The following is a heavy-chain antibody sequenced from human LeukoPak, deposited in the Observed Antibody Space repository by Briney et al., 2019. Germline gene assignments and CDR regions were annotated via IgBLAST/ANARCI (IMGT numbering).Heavy chain of an antibody. D-gene: IGHD6-19*01. Sequence: GGALRLSCAASGLPFSSYSMNWVRQAPGKGQEWVSYISSSISVIYYADSVKGRFTISRDNAKNSLYLQMNSLRDEDTAVYYCARDQYSGHWYYALDIWGQGTMVTVSS. CDR3: ARDQYSGHWYYALDI. CDR2: ISSSISVI. V-gene: IGHV3-48*02. CDR1: GLPFSSYS. J-gene: IGHJ3*02.